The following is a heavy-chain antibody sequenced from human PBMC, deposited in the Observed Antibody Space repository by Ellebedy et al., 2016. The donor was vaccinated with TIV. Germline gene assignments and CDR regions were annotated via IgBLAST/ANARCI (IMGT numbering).Heavy chain of an antibody. CDR2: IYPGDSDI. J-gene: IGHJ6*02. V-gene: IGHV5-51*01. D-gene: IGHD6-6*01. Sequence: GESLKISCKGSGYSFTNHWIAWVRQMPGKGLEWMGNIYPGDSDIRYSPSFQGHVTISADKSINTAYLQWSSLKASDTAMYYCAKTTGSSSSGGLDVWGQGTSVTVSS. CDR1: GYSFTNHW. CDR3: AKTTGSSSSGGLDV.